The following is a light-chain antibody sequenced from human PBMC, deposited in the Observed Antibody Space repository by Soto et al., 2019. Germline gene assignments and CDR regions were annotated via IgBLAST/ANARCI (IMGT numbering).Light chain of an antibody. CDR2: DAS. V-gene: IGKV1-33*01. Sequence: DIKMTQSPSSLSAPVGDRVTLTCQASEDVSDYVNWYQQKPGRAPKLLIYDASKLETGVPSRFSGSGSGTDFTFTIRDLQPEDFATYYCQLYKNVILTFGGGTRVDI. CDR3: QLYKNVILT. CDR1: EDVSDY. J-gene: IGKJ4*01.